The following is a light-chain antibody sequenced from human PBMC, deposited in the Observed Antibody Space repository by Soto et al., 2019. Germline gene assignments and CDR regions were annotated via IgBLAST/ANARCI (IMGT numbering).Light chain of an antibody. CDR1: QSVNSN. V-gene: IGKV3-15*01. CDR2: GAS. Sequence: IVLSLSPATLSVSPWERATLSCRASQSVNSNLAWYQQKPGQAPRLLIYGASSRATGIPARLSGSGSGTEFTLTITSLQSEDFAVYYCQQYNSWPRTFGQGT. J-gene: IGKJ1*01. CDR3: QQYNSWPRT.